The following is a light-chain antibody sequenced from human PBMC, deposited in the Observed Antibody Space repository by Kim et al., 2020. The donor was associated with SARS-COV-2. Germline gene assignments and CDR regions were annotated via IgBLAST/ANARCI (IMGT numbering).Light chain of an antibody. Sequence: VSPGERATLSCRASQSISRTLAWYQQKPGQPPRLLIYAASTSATGVPPRFSGSGSGTEFTLTISSLQSEDFAVYYCQQYNNWPPYTFGQGTKLEI. CDR1: QSISRT. J-gene: IGKJ2*01. V-gene: IGKV3-15*01. CDR3: QQYNNWPPYT. CDR2: AAS.